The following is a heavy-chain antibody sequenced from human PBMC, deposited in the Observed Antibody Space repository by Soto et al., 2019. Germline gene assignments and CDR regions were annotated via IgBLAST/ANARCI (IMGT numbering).Heavy chain of an antibody. CDR1: GDSVSSNRGA. J-gene: IGHJ6*02. Sequence: SQTLSLSCDISGDSVSSNRGAWTWIRQSPSRGLEWLGRTYYRSKWYNEYGLSVKSRITINADTCKNQFSLQLNSVTPEDTAVYYCTRTSAAGKNYYGMDVWGQGTTVTVSS. V-gene: IGHV6-1*01. CDR2: TYYRSKWYN. D-gene: IGHD6-13*01. CDR3: TRTSAAGKNYYGMDV.